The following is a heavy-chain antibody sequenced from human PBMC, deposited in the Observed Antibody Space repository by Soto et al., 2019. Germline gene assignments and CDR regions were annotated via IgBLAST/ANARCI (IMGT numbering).Heavy chain of an antibody. CDR3: ARRDCTNGVCYKPSLFDY. D-gene: IGHD2-8*01. CDR1: GGSFSGYY. V-gene: IGHV4-34*01. CDR2: INHSGST. Sequence: PSETLSLTCAVYGGSFSGYYWSWIRQPPAKGLEWIGEINHSGSTNYNPSLKSRVTISVDTSKNQFSLKLSSVTAADTAVYYCARRDCTNGVCYKPSLFDYWGQGTLVTVSS. J-gene: IGHJ4*02.